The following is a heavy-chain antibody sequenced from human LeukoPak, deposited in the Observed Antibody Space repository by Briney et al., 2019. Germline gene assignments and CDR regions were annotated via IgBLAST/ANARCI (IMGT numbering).Heavy chain of an antibody. CDR3: ARSPMVRGVTDYYYGLDV. CDR1: GFIVSSNY. Sequence: PGGSLRLSCAASGFIVSSNYMSWVRQAPGKGLEWVSVMYSGGSTYYADSVEGRFTISRDNSKNTLYLQMNSLRAEDTAVYYCARSPMVRGVTDYYYGLDVWGQGTTVTVSS. D-gene: IGHD3-10*01. V-gene: IGHV3-53*01. J-gene: IGHJ6*02. CDR2: MYSGGST.